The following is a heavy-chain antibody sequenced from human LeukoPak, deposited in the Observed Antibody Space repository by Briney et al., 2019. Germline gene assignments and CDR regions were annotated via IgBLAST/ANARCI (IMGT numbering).Heavy chain of an antibody. J-gene: IGHJ4*02. D-gene: IGHD1-1*01. V-gene: IGHV4-39*07. CDR1: GGSISSSSYY. CDR3: ARSGNDGGEIDY. CDR2: IYYSGST. Sequence: PSETLSLTRTVSGGSISSSSYYWGWIRQPPGKGLEWIGSIYYSGSTNYNPSLKSRVTISVDTSKNQFSLKLSSVTAADTAVYYCARSGNDGGEIDYWGQGTLVTVSS.